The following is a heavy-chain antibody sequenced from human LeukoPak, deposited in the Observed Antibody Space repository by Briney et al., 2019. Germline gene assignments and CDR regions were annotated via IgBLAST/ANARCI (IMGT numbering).Heavy chain of an antibody. D-gene: IGHD6-13*01. J-gene: IGHJ5*02. V-gene: IGHV1-8*01. CDR2: MNPNSGNT. CDR3: ARDLGSHSSSWYSDWFDP. CDR1: GYTFTSYD. Sequence: GASVKVSCKASGYTFTSYDINWVRQATGQGLEWMGWMNPNSGNTGYAQKFQGRVTMTRSTSISTAYMELSRLRSDDTAVYYCARDLGSHSSSWYSDWFDPWGQGTLVTVSS.